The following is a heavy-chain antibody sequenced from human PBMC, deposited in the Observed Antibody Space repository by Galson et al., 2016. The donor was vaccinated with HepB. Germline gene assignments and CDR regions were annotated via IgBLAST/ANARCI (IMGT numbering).Heavy chain of an antibody. D-gene: IGHD3-9*01. CDR1: GFTFSDAW. CDR3: STAIKSRYFDWLPL. J-gene: IGHJ4*02. CDR2: IKSKGNGGTT. Sequence: SLRLSCATSGFTFSDAWMSWVRRAPGKGLEWVGRIKSKGNGGTTDYGAPVKDRFTISRDDLTNMVYLQMNSLESEDTAIYYCSTAIKSRYFDWLPLWGQGTLVTVSS. V-gene: IGHV3-15*01.